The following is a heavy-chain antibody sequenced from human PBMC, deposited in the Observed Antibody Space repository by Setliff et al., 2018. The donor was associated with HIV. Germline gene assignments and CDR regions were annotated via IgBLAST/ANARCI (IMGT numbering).Heavy chain of an antibody. CDR3: ARLTYYYDSSGYYPNWFDP. V-gene: IGHV5-51*01. CDR1: GYSFASYW. Sequence: PGESLKISCKGSGYSFASYWIGWVRHMPGKGLEWMGIIYPGDSDTRYSPSFQGQVTISADKSISTAYLQWSSLKASDTAMYYCARLTYYYDSSGYYPNWFDPWGQGTLVTVSS. J-gene: IGHJ5*02. D-gene: IGHD3-22*01. CDR2: IYPGDSDT.